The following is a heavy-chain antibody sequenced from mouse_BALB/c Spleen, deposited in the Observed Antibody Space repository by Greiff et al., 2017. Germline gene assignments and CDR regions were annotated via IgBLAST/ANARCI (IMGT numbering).Heavy chain of an antibody. CDR3: ASPYDGYYYAMDY. Sequence: QVQLKQSGPGLVAPSQSLSITCTVSGFSLTSYGVHWVRQPPGKGLEWLGVIWAGGSTNYNSALMSRLSISKDNSKSQVFLKMNSLQTDDTAMYYCASPYDGYYYAMDYWGQGTSVTVSS. D-gene: IGHD2-3*01. V-gene: IGHV2-9*02. J-gene: IGHJ4*01. CDR1: GFSLTSYG. CDR2: IWAGGST.